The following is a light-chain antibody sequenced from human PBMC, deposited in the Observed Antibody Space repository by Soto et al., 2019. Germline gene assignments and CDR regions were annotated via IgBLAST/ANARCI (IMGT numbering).Light chain of an antibody. CDR3: QTWGTGIVV. V-gene: IGLV4-69*01. CDR1: SGHSSYA. CDR2: LHSDGSH. Sequence: QLVLTQSPSASASLGASVKLTCTLSSGHSSYAIAWHQQQPEKGPRYLMKLHSDGSHSKGDGIPDRFSGSSSGAERYLTTTSLQAEDEADYSCQTWGTGIVVFGGGTKLTGL. J-gene: IGLJ2*01.